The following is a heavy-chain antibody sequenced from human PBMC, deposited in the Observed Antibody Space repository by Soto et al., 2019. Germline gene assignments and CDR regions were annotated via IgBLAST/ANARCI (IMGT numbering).Heavy chain of an antibody. CDR1: GGSVSSGSYY. CDR2: IYYTGNT. J-gene: IGHJ3*02. CDR3: ARSNGDAVAFDI. Sequence: PSETLSLTCTVSGGSVSSGSYYWSWIRQHPGRGLEWIGYIYYTGNTYYNPSLKSRLAISVDTSKNQFSLKLTSVTAADTAVYYCARSNGDAVAFDIWGQGTMVTVSS. V-gene: IGHV4-31*03. D-gene: IGHD4-17*01.